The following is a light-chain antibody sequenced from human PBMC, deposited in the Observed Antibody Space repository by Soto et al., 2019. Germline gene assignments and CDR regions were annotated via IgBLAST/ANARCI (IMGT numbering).Light chain of an antibody. Sequence: EIVMTQSPATLSVSPGERATLSCRASQSVRSKLAWYQQKPGQAPRLLVYGASTTATGIPARFSSSGSGTEFTLTISSLQSEDFAVYYCQQYSNWPLTFGGGTKVEIK. J-gene: IGKJ4*01. V-gene: IGKV3-15*01. CDR2: GAS. CDR1: QSVRSK. CDR3: QQYSNWPLT.